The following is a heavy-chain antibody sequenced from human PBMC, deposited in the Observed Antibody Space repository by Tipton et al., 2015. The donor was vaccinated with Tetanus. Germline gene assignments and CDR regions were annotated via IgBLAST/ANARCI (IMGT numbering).Heavy chain of an antibody. CDR2: ISYSGSA. J-gene: IGHJ3*02. Sequence: TLSLTCTVSDGSLGTFYWTWIRQPPGRGLEWIGYISYSGSAKYNPSLKSRVTISVDTSKNNFSLKLNSVTAADTAVYYCARCGREWFGTPAFDIWGQGTLVTVSS. CDR1: DGSLGTFY. D-gene: IGHD3-10*01. V-gene: IGHV4-59*01. CDR3: ARCGREWFGTPAFDI.